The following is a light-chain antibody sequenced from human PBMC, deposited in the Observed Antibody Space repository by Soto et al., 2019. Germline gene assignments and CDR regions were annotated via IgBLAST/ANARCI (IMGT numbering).Light chain of an antibody. J-gene: IGKJ1*01. Sequence: DIQMTQSPSTLSASVGDTVTITCRASQSLSNWLAWYQQKPGKAPNVLIYDTSSLESGVPSRFSGSGSGTEFTLTISSLQPDDFATYYCQQYNSYSTFGQGTKVDIK. V-gene: IGKV1-5*01. CDR2: DTS. CDR3: QQYNSYST. CDR1: QSLSNW.